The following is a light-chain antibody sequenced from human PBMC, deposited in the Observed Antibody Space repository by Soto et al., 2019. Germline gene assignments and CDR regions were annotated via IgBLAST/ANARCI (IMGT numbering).Light chain of an antibody. Sequence: DVVMTQSPLSLPVTPGQPASISCKSSQSLVTSDGNTFLNWFQQRPGQSPRRLIYDVSNRDSGVPDRFSGSGSGTDFTLKISRVEADDVGVYYCMQGTHWPPTFGQGTKVEIK. CDR3: MQGTHWPPT. CDR2: DVS. CDR1: QSLVTSDGNTF. V-gene: IGKV2-30*01. J-gene: IGKJ1*01.